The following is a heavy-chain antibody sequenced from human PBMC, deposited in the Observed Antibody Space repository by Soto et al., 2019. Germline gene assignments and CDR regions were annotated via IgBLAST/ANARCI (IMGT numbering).Heavy chain of an antibody. CDR1: GFIFSNYD. CDR3: ARGEAAPQMHDPEGMDV. D-gene: IGHD1-1*01. Sequence: QLVESGGTVVPPGGSLRLSCAGSGFIFSNYDIHWVRQAPGKGLEWVGVMLGDGYTTDYAAALEGRLMSDVRNSQGLFSMEMTGSRDDDGALYYYARGEAAPQMHDPEGMDVWGEGTTVTVSS. J-gene: IGHJ6*03. V-gene: IGHV3-33*01. CDR2: MLGDGYTT.